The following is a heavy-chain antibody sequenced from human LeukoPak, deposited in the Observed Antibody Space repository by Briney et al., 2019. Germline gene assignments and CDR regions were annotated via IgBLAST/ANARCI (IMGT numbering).Heavy chain of an antibody. CDR2: IKEDGSET. CDR3: ARDGGFFLFDY. Sequence: GGSLRLSCAASGFTFGNYWMTWVRQAPGKGLEWLAHIKEDGSETAYVDSVRGRFPISRDNAKNSLYLQMSSLRDEDTAVYYCARDGGFFLFDYWGQGTLVSVSS. CDR1: GFTFGNYW. V-gene: IGHV3-7*01. D-gene: IGHD3-16*01. J-gene: IGHJ4*02.